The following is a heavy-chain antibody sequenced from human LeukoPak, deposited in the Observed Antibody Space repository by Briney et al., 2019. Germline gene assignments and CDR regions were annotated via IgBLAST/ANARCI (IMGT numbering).Heavy chain of an antibody. Sequence: SETLSLTCSVSGGSITSGSYYWGWIRQPPGKGLEWIGSMHYSGSTYYSPSLKSRVTMSADTSRNQFSLKLSSVTAADTAVYYCARHGVGLQARSYFDYWGQGTLVTVSS. CDR1: GGSITSGSYY. CDR3: ARHGVGLQARSYFDY. CDR2: MHYSGST. D-gene: IGHD2-8*01. J-gene: IGHJ4*02. V-gene: IGHV4-39*01.